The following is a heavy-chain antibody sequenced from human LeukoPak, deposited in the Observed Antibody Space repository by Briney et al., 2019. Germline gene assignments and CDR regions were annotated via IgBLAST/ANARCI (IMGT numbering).Heavy chain of an antibody. Sequence: GGSLRLSCAASGFTFSDYYMSWIRQAPGKGPEWVSHISSSGSTKYYADSVKGRFTISRDNAKNSLELQMNSLRAEDTAVYYCARDRTYYYGSGSNEFDYWGQGTLVTVSS. CDR1: GFTFSDYY. J-gene: IGHJ4*02. D-gene: IGHD3-10*01. CDR3: ARDRTYYYGSGSNEFDY. CDR2: ISSSGSTK. V-gene: IGHV3-11*01.